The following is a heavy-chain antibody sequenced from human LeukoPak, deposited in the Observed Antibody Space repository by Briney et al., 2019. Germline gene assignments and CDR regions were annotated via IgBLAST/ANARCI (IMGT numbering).Heavy chain of an antibody. J-gene: IGHJ4*02. V-gene: IGHV4-4*07. D-gene: IGHD3-22*01. CDR1: GGSISTYY. CDR2: INTSGTT. Sequence: SETLSLTCTGSGGSISTYYGNWIRQPAGKGLEWIGRINTSGTTNYNPSLKSRVTMSLDTSKNQFSLKLTSVTAADTAVYYCARGTSSGYRIDYWGQGTLVTVSS. CDR3: ARGTSSGYRIDY.